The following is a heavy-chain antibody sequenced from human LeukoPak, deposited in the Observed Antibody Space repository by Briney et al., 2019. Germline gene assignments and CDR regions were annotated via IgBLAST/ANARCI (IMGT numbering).Heavy chain of an antibody. CDR1: GFTFSGYW. J-gene: IGHJ4*02. V-gene: IGHV3-74*01. CDR2: INTDGGNT. CDR3: ARELSGSRSRHFDS. D-gene: IGHD2-15*01. Sequence: GGSLRLSCAASGFTFSGYWMHWVRQAPGKGLVWVSRINTDGGNTNYADSVKGRFTISRDNAKDTLYLQMNSLRAEDTAAYYCARELSGSRSRHFDSWGQGTLVTVSS.